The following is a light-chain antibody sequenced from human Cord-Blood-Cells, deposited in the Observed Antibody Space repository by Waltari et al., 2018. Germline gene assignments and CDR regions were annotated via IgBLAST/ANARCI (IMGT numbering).Light chain of an antibody. Sequence: DIVMTQSPDSLAVSLGERATINCKSSQSVLYSSNNKNYLAWYQQKPGQPPKLRIYWASTRESGVPDRFIGSGSGTDFTLTISSLQAEDVAVYYCQQYYSTPYTFGQGTKLEIK. CDR3: QQYYSTPYT. CDR1: QSVLYSSNNKNY. V-gene: IGKV4-1*01. CDR2: WAS. J-gene: IGKJ2*01.